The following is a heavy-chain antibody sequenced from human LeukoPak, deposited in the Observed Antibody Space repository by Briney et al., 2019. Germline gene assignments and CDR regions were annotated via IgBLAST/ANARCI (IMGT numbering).Heavy chain of an antibody. CDR3: ARGRPHCSSTSCYHSTFDY. CDR1: GGSISSGGDY. J-gene: IGHJ4*02. Sequence: SQTLSLTCTVSGGSISSGGDYWSWIRQPPGKGLEWIGEINHSGSTNYNPSLKSRVTISVDTSKNQFSLKLSSVTAADTAVYYCARGRPHCSSTSCYHSTFDYWGQGTLVTVSS. CDR2: INHSGST. V-gene: IGHV4-30-2*01. D-gene: IGHD2-2*01.